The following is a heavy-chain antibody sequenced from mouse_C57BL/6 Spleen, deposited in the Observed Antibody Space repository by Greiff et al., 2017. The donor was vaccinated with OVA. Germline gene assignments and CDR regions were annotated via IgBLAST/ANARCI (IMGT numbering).Heavy chain of an antibody. Sequence: VQLQQSGAELMKPGASVKLSCKAPGYTFTGYWIEWVKQRPGHGLEWIGEILPGSGSTNYNEKFKGKATFTADTSSNTAYMQLSSLTTEDSAIYYWARGHYGSSYVPYYAMDYWGQGTSDTVSS. CDR3: ARGHYGSSYVPYYAMDY. CDR1: GYTFTGYW. J-gene: IGHJ4*01. CDR2: ILPGSGST. D-gene: IGHD1-1*01. V-gene: IGHV1-9*01.